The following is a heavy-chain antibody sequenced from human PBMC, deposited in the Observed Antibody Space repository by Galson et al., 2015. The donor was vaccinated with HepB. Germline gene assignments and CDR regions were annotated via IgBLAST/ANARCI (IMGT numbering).Heavy chain of an antibody. Sequence: CAISGDSVSSNSAAWNWIRQSPLRGLEWLGRTYCRSKWYNDYAVSVKSRITINPDTSKNQFSLQLNSVTPEDTAVYYCARDHMVRGVSQIDYWGQGTLVTVSS. CDR2: TYCRSKWYN. D-gene: IGHD3-10*01. CDR1: GDSVSSNSAA. CDR3: ARDHMVRGVSQIDY. J-gene: IGHJ4*02. V-gene: IGHV6-1*01.